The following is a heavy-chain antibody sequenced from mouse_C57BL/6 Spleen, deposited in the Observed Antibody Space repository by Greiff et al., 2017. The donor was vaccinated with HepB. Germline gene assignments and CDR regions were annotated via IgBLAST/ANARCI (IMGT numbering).Heavy chain of an antibody. Sequence: VQLQQSGAELVKPGASVKMSCKASGYTFTTYPIEWMKQNHGKSLEWIGNFHPYNDDTKYNEKFKGKATLTVEKSSSTVYLELSRLTSDDSAVYYCARGRPCYDRYWYFDVWGTGTTVTVSS. CDR3: ARGRPCYDRYWYFDV. D-gene: IGHD2-12*01. CDR1: GYTFTTYP. V-gene: IGHV1-47*01. CDR2: FHPYNDDT. J-gene: IGHJ1*03.